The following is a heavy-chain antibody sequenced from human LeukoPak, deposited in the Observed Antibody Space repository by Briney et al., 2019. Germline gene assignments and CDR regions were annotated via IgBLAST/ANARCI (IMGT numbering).Heavy chain of an antibody. CDR2: INAGNGNT. CDR1: GGTFTSYA. D-gene: IGHD2/OR15-2a*01. J-gene: IGHJ4*02. Sequence: GASVKVSCKASGGTFTSYAMHWVRQAPGQRLEWMGWINAGNGNTKYSQKFQGRVTITRDTSASTAYMELSSLRSEDTAVYYCARDVPLQYLLDYWGQGTLVTVSS. CDR3: ARDVPLQYLLDY. V-gene: IGHV1-3*01.